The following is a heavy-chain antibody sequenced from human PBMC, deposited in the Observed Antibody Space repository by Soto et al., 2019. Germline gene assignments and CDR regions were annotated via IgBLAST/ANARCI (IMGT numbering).Heavy chain of an antibody. CDR2: IHHTGKA. CDR1: GDSISGGNYY. CDR3: ARPSDDIGGFDF. D-gene: IGHD3-22*01. J-gene: IGHJ4*02. V-gene: IGHV4-30-4*01. Sequence: QVQLQETGPGLVKPSQTLSLTCSVSGDSISGGNYYWTWIRQPPGKGLEWIGYIHHTGKAYYNPSLNSRPFISLDLSQHQFSLKLTSLTAADTAVFYCARPSDDIGGFDFWGLGTLVSVSS.